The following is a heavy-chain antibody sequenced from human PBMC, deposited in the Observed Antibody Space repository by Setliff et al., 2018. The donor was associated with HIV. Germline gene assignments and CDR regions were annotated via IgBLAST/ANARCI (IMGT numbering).Heavy chain of an antibody. V-gene: IGHV4-38-2*01. Sequence: PSETLSLTCAVSGYSISTAYYWGWIRQPPGKGLEWIGSVYHSGTTYYNPSLKGRVTISVDMSNNQFSLKVTSVTAADTAVYYCMRGRSITIFGVAYFDFWGQGTQVTVSS. CDR2: VYHSGTT. D-gene: IGHD3-3*01. CDR1: GYSISTAYY. J-gene: IGHJ4*02. CDR3: MRGRSITIFGVAYFDF.